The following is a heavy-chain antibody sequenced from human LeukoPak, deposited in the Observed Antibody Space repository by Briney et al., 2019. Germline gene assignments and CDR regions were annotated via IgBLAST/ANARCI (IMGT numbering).Heavy chain of an antibody. Sequence: GGSLRLSCAGSEFTLSSSWMHWVRQAPGKGPVWVAHVSPDGNLANYADSVKGRFIISRDNAKNTLFLQMNSLRAEDTAVYYCARDLSFSPDHWGQGTLVTVSS. CDR2: VSPDGNLA. J-gene: IGHJ4*02. V-gene: IGHV3-74*01. CDR3: ARDLSFSPDH. CDR1: EFTLSSSW.